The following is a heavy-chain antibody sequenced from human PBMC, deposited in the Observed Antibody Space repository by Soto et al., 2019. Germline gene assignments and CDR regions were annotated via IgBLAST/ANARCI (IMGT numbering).Heavy chain of an antibody. V-gene: IGHV3-23*01. CDR1: GFPFSSYS. D-gene: IGHD3-16*01. J-gene: IGHJ3*02. CDR3: AKGGYYSLFYI. CDR2: ISGSGVRT. Sequence: PGGSLRLSGVASGFPFSSYSISWVRQTPWKGLEWVSGISGSGVRTYYADSVKGRFTISRDNSNNTLSLQMHILRVEDTAVYFCAKGGYYSLFYICGQGTIVTASS.